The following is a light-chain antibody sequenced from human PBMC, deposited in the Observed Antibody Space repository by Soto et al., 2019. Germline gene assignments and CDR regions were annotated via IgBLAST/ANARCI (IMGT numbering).Light chain of an antibody. CDR3: QVWDSTTIHV. Sequence: SYELTQPPSVSVAPGQTARLTCGGNNIGTKPVHWYQQKPGQAPVLVVYDDSDRPAGIPERFSGSNSGNTATLTISRVEAGDEADYYCQVWDSTTIHVFGTGTKLTVL. V-gene: IGLV3-21*02. CDR2: DDS. J-gene: IGLJ1*01. CDR1: NIGTKP.